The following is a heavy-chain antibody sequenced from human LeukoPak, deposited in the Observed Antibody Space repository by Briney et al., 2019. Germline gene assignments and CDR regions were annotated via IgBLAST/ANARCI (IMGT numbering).Heavy chain of an antibody. D-gene: IGHD3-10*01. J-gene: IGHJ4*02. CDR3: AKGDYGSGSSYHY. Sequence: PGGSLRLYCAASGFTFSSYGMHWVRQAPGKGLEWVAVISYDGSNKYYADSVKGRFTISRDNSKNTLYLQMNSLRAEDTAVYYCAKGDYGSGSSYHYWGQGTLVTVSS. CDR2: ISYDGSNK. V-gene: IGHV3-30*18. CDR1: GFTFSSYG.